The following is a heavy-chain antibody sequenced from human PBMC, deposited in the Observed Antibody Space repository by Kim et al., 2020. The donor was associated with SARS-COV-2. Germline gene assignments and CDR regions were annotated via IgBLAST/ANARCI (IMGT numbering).Heavy chain of an antibody. CDR1: GYTFTGYY. Sequence: ASVKVSCKTSGYTFTGYYIHWVQQAPGQGLEWMGRVNPASGATDYAQNFQGRVTMTRDTSISTAYMELSRLRSDDTAVYYCARGFDYWGQGTLVTVSS. CDR2: VNPASGAT. V-gene: IGHV1-2*06. CDR3: ARGFDY. J-gene: IGHJ4*02.